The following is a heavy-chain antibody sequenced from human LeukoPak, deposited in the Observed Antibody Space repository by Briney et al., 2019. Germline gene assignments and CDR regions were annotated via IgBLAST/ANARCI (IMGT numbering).Heavy chain of an antibody. CDR3: ARGNTVTALYFDY. Sequence: GGSLRLSCAASGFAFNSQTMSWVRQAPGKGLEWVASIKEDEIEIHYMDSVKGRFTISRDNAKDSLYLQMNSLRVEDTAVYYCARGNTVTALYFDYWGQGTLVTVSS. V-gene: IGHV3-7*01. CDR1: GFAFNSQT. CDR2: IKEDEIEI. J-gene: IGHJ4*02. D-gene: IGHD4-17*01.